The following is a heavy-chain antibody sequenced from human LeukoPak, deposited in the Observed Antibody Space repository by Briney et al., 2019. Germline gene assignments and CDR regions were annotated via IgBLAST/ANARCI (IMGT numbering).Heavy chain of an antibody. CDR3: ARDAPRSSWYLDY. D-gene: IGHD6-13*01. J-gene: IGHJ4*02. CDR2: IYTSGST. CDR1: GGSISSGSYY. V-gene: IGHV4-61*02. Sequence: SETLSLTCTVSGGSISSGSYYWSWIRQPAGKGLEYIGRIYTSGSTNYNPSLESRVTISVDTSKKQFSLKLSSVTAADTAVYFCARDAPRSSWYLDYWGQGTLVTVSS.